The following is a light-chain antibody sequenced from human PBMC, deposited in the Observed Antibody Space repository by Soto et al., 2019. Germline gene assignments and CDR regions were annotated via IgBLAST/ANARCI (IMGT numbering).Light chain of an antibody. V-gene: IGLV2-14*01. CDR3: SSYTSSSTPYV. CDR1: SSDVGSYTY. CDR2: EVS. J-gene: IGLJ1*01. Sequence: QAARTQPASVSGSPGQSITISCTGTSSDVGSYTYVSWYQQHPGKAPQLIIYEVSNRPSGVSNRFSGSKSGNTASLTISGLQVEDEADYYCSSYTSSSTPYVFGTGTKVTVL.